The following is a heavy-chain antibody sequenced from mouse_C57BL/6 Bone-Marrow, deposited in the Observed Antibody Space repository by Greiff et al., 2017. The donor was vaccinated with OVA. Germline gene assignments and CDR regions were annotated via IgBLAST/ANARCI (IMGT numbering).Heavy chain of an antibody. D-gene: IGHD3-1*01. CDR1: GFTFSDYG. V-gene: IGHV5-17*01. CDR2: ISSGSSTI. Sequence: EVKLMESGGGLVKPGGSLKLSCAASGFTFSDYGMHWVRQAPEKGLEWVAYISSGSSTIYYADTVKGRFTISRDNAKNTLFLQMTSLRSEDTAMYYCARGLRRNYYAMDYWGQGTSVTVSS. J-gene: IGHJ4*01. CDR3: ARGLRRNYYAMDY.